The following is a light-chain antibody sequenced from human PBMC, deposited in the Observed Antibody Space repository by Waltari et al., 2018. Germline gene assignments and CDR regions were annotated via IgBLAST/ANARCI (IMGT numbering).Light chain of an antibody. CDR2: GAS. Sequence: EIVMTQSPATLSVSPGERATLSCRSRQSVNTNLAWYQQKPGQAPRLRISGASTRARGIPSRFSGSGSGTDFTLTISSLQSEDLAVYYCHQYHNWPPITFGGGTKVEIK. J-gene: IGKJ4*01. CDR3: HQYHNWPPIT. V-gene: IGKV3-15*01. CDR1: QSVNTN.